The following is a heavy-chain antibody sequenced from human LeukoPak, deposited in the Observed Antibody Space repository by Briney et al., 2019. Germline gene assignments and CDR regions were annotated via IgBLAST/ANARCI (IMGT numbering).Heavy chain of an antibody. J-gene: IGHJ4*02. CDR2: IYYSGTT. CDR3: ARRGIAAAGYDY. D-gene: IGHD6-13*01. CDR1: GGSISSYY. V-gene: IGHV4-59*08. Sequence: SETLSLTCTVSGGSISSYYWSWLRQPPGKGLEWIGYIYYSGTTNYNPSLKSRVTILVDTSKNQFSLNLSSVTAADTAVYYCARRGIAAAGYDYWGQGTLVTVSS.